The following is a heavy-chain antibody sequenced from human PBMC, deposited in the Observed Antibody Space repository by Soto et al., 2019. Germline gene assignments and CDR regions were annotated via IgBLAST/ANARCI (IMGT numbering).Heavy chain of an antibody. V-gene: IGHV3-30-3*01. D-gene: IGHD5-12*01. Sequence: GGSLRLSCAASGFTFSSYAMHWVRQAPGKGLEWVAVISYDGSNKYYADSVKGRFTISRDNSKNTLYLQMNSLRAEDTAVYYCARDRYSGYDYHYYYYGMDVWGQGTTVTVSS. CDR1: GFTFSSYA. CDR3: ARDRYSGYDYHYYYYGMDV. J-gene: IGHJ6*02. CDR2: ISYDGSNK.